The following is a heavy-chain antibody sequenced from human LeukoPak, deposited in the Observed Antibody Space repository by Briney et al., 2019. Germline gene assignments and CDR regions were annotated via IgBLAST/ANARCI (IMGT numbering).Heavy chain of an antibody. CDR3: AKGARIAVAGKLDY. D-gene: IGHD6-19*01. Sequence: GGSLRLSCAASGFTFSSYGMHWVRQAPGKGLEWVAVIWYDGSNKYYADSVKGRFTIPRDNSKNTPYLQMNSLRAEDTAVYYCAKGARIAVAGKLDYWGQGTLVTVSS. J-gene: IGHJ4*02. CDR1: GFTFSSYG. V-gene: IGHV3-30*02. CDR2: IWYDGSNK.